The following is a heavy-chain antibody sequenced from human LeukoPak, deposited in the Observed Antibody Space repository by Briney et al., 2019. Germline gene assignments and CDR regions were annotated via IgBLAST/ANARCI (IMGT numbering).Heavy chain of an antibody. CDR2: ISSDGNTK. V-gene: IGHV3-30*04. J-gene: IGHJ4*02. Sequence: AGTSLRLSCVGSGFTFTDYAIHWLRQAPGKGMESVAFISSDGNTKFYADSLKGRITISRDNFRNTVFLEMSTLRPEDTALYFCVRDLTYGARFDYWGQGTLVTVSS. CDR1: GFTFTDYA. D-gene: IGHD3-9*01. CDR3: VRDLTYGARFDY.